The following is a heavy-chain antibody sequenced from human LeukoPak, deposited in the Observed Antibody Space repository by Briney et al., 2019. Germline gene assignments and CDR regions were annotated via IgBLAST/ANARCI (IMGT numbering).Heavy chain of an antibody. J-gene: IGHJ5*02. CDR2: INHSGST. Sequence: PSETLSLTCAVYGGSFSGYYWSWIRQPPGKGLEWIGEINHSGSTNYNPSLKSRVTISVDTSKNQSSLKLSSVTAADTAVYYCARETLHSSGYYYDWFDPWGQGTLVTVSS. V-gene: IGHV4-34*01. CDR3: ARETLHSSGYYYDWFDP. D-gene: IGHD3-22*01. CDR1: GGSFSGYY.